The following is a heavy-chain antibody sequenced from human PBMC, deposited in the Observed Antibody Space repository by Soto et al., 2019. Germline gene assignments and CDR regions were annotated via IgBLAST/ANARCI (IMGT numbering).Heavy chain of an antibody. D-gene: IGHD5-18*01. Sequence: SFTCNVSGGSIDSYYWSWIRQRPGKVLEWIGYIYHSGSTDYNPSLNSRVTISVATSKKQFSLNLTSVTAADTAVYYCATNLDTATDYKYRGKGPLVAVSS. CDR3: ATNLDTATDYKY. CDR2: IYHSGST. CDR1: GGSIDSYY. J-gene: IGHJ4*02. V-gene: IGHV4-59*01.